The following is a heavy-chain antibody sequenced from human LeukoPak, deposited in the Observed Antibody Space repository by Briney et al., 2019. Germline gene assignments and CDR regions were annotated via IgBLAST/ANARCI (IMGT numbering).Heavy chain of an antibody. CDR1: GFTFSSYA. Sequence: QAGGSLRLSCAASGFTFSSYAMSWVRQAPGKGLEWVSAISGSGGSTYYADSVKGRFTISRDNSKNTLYLQMNSLRAEDTAVYYCAKGSYSGWLFDYWGQGTLVTVSS. D-gene: IGHD6-19*01. V-gene: IGHV3-23*01. J-gene: IGHJ4*02. CDR2: ISGSGGST. CDR3: AKGSYSGWLFDY.